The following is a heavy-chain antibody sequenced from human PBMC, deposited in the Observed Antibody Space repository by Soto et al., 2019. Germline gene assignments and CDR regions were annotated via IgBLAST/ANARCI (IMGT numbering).Heavy chain of an antibody. CDR1: GFTFTDYA. CDR3: AKGRSFLITSYATTFDY. V-gene: IGHV3-23*01. J-gene: IGHJ4*02. Sequence: GGSLRLSCAASGFTFTDYAMSWVRQAPGKGLEFFLVIGGRGGHTYYADSVKGRFTISRDNSKNTVYLEMNSLTAEDTALYFCAKGRSFLITSYATTFDYWGRGILVTVSS. D-gene: IGHD3-16*01. CDR2: IGGRGGHT.